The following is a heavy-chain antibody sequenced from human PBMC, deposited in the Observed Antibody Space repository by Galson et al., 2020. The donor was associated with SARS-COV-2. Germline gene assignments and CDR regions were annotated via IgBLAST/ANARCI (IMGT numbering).Heavy chain of an antibody. Sequence: ETSETLSLTCTVSGVSISSSRTYWGWIRQPPGKGLEWIGSIYHSGSTNYNPSLKSRVTISVDTSKNQFSLKLTSVTAADTAVYFCARRPGYFDYWGQGTLVTVSS. CDR2: IYHSGST. CDR3: ARRPGYFDY. CDR1: GVSISSSRTY. J-gene: IGHJ4*02. V-gene: IGHV4-39*01.